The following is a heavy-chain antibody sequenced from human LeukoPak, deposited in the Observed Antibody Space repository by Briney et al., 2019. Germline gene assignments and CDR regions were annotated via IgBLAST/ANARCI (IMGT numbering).Heavy chain of an antibody. D-gene: IGHD6-19*01. CDR1: GFTFSSCS. J-gene: IGHJ4*02. CDR3: IVLAVAGTFGFDY. Sequence: TGGSLRLSCAASGFTFSSCSMNWVRQAPGKGLDWVSYISSSSSTIYYADSVKGRFTISRDNAKNSLYLQMNSLRAEDTAVYYCIVLAVAGTFGFDYWGQGTLVTVSS. V-gene: IGHV3-48*01. CDR2: ISSSSSTI.